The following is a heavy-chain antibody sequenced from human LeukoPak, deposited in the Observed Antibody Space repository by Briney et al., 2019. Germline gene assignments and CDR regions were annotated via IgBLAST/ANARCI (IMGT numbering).Heavy chain of an antibody. J-gene: IGHJ4*02. CDR3: ARLRGRYFDWLPQYYFDY. CDR1: GFTFSSYA. Sequence: GGSLRLSCVTSGFTFSSYALHWVRQAPGKGLEWVAVISGFGFSKYYADYVKGRFTISRDNSKSTMYLEINSLRAEDTAVYYCARLRGRYFDWLPQYYFDYWGQGTLVTVSS. CDR2: ISGFGFSK. D-gene: IGHD3-9*01. V-gene: IGHV3-30-3*01.